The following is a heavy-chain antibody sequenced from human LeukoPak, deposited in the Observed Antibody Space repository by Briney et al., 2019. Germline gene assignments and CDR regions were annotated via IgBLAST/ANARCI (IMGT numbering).Heavy chain of an antibody. CDR2: IYYSGST. Sequence: SETLSLTCTVSGGSISSYYWSWIRQPPGKGLEWIGYIYYSGSTNYNPSLKSRVTMSVDTSKNQFSLKLSSVTAADTAVYYCAREAQYYDFWSGYLRAPFDYWGQGTLVTVSS. CDR1: GGSISSYY. D-gene: IGHD3-3*01. J-gene: IGHJ4*02. V-gene: IGHV4-59*12. CDR3: AREAQYYDFWSGYLRAPFDY.